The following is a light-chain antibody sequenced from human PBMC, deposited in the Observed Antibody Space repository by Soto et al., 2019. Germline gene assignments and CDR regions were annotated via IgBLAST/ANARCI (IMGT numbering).Light chain of an antibody. J-gene: IGKJ3*01. V-gene: IGKV3-11*01. CDR3: QQRSNWPRGFT. CDR1: QSVSSY. CDR2: DAS. Sequence: EIVLTQSPATLSLSPGERATLSCRASQSVSSYLAWYQQKPGQAPRLLIYDASNRATGIPARFSGSGSGTDFTLTISSLEPEDFAVYYCQQRSNWPRGFTFGPGTKWISN.